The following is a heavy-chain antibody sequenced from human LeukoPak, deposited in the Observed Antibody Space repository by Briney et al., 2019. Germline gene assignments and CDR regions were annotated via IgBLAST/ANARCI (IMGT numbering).Heavy chain of an antibody. CDR1: GFTFSSYA. V-gene: IGHV3-30*04. Sequence: GGSLRLSCAASGFTFSSYAMHWVRQAPGKGLEWVAVISYDGSNKYYADSVKGRFTISRDNSKNTLYLQMNSLRAEDTAVYYCARGGVWGSFDYWGQGTLVTVSS. J-gene: IGHJ4*02. CDR3: ARGGVWGSFDY. CDR2: ISYDGSNK. D-gene: IGHD3-16*01.